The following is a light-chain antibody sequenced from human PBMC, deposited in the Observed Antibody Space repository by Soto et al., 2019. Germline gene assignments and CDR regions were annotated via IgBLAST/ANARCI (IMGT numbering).Light chain of an antibody. V-gene: IGKV1-5*03. J-gene: IGKJ1*01. Sequence: DIPMTQSPSTLSGSVGDRVTITCRASQTISSCLAWYQQKPGKAPTLLIYKASTLKSGVPSRFSGSGSGTEFTLTISSLQPDDFTTYFCQHYNSYSEAFGQGTKVEL. CDR3: QHYNSYSEA. CDR2: KAS. CDR1: QTISSC.